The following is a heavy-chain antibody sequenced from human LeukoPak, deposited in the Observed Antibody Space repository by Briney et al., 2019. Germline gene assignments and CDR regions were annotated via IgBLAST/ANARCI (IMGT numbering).Heavy chain of an antibody. CDR3: TTDPIYYYDSSGYPFDY. V-gene: IGHV3-15*01. CDR1: GFTFSNAW. Sequence: GGSLRLSCAASGFTFSNAWMSWVRQAPGKGLEWVGRIKSKTDGGTTDYAAPVKGRFTVSRDDSKNTLYLQMNSLKTEDTAVYYCTTDPIYYYDSSGYPFDYWGQGTLVTVSS. J-gene: IGHJ4*02. CDR2: IKSKTDGGTT. D-gene: IGHD3-22*01.